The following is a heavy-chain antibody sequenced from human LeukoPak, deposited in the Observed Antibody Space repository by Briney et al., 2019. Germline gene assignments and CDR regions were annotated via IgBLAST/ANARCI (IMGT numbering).Heavy chain of an antibody. CDR1: GFSFYDYA. CDR3: AKRESSSWYSHLGY. CDR2: ISGSGGST. V-gene: IGHV3-23*01. Sequence: GGSLRLSCGASGFSFYDYAMSWVRQAPGKGLEWVSAISGSGGSTYYADSVKGRFTISRDNSKNTLYLQMNSLRAEDTAVYYCAKRESSSWYSHLGYWGQGTLVTVSS. D-gene: IGHD6-13*01. J-gene: IGHJ4*02.